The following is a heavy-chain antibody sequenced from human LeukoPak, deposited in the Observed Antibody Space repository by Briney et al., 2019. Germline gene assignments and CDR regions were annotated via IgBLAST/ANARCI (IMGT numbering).Heavy chain of an antibody. D-gene: IGHD2-15*01. CDR1: GFTFSSYG. CDR3: ARRERYLLHIDY. J-gene: IGHJ4*02. V-gene: IGHV3-30*02. CDR2: IRYDGANK. Sequence: GGSLRLSCAASGFTFSSYGMHWVRQAPGKGLEWVAFIRYDGANKYYADSVKGRFTISRDNSKNTLYLQMNSLRAEDTAVYYCARRERYLLHIDYWGQGTLVTVSS.